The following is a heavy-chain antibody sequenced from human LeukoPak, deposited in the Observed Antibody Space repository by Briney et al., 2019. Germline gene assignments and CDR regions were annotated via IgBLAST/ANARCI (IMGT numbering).Heavy chain of an antibody. CDR1: GGSISSYY. CDR2: IYYSGST. D-gene: IGHD2-2*01. V-gene: IGHV4-59*08. Sequence: KPSETLSLTCTVSGGSISSYYWSWIRKPPGKGLEWIGYIYYSGSTNYNPSLKSRVTISVYTSKNQFSLKLSSVTATDTAVYYCASMSPHSSSPSCYGERFYYWGQRTLVTVSS. J-gene: IGHJ4*02. CDR3: ASMSPHSSSPSCYGERFYY.